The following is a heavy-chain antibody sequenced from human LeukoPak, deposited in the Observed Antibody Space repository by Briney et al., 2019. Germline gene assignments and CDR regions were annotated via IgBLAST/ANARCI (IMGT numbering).Heavy chain of an antibody. CDR3: ARGLKATMVRGSRWRGDAFDI. D-gene: IGHD3-10*01. Sequence: SQTLSLTCAVSGGSISSGGYSWSWIRQPPGKGLEWIGYIYHSGSTYYNPSLKSRVTISVDRSKNQFSLKLSSVTAADTAVYYCARGLKATMVRGSRWRGDAFDIWGQGTMVTVSS. V-gene: IGHV4-30-2*01. CDR2: IYHSGST. CDR1: GGSISSGGYS. J-gene: IGHJ3*02.